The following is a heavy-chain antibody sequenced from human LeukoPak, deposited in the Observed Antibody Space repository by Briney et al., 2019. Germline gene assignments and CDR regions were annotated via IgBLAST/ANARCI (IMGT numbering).Heavy chain of an antibody. CDR1: GFTFDDYA. J-gene: IGHJ3*02. CDR3: AKEGYSSFAFDI. D-gene: IGHD6-19*01. CDR2: ISWNSGSI. V-gene: IGHV3-9*01. Sequence: GRSLRLSCAASGFTFDDYAMHWARQAPGKGLEWVSGISWNSGSIGYADSVKGRFTISRDNAKNSLYLQMNSLRAEDTALYYCAKEGYSSFAFDIWGQGTMVTVSS.